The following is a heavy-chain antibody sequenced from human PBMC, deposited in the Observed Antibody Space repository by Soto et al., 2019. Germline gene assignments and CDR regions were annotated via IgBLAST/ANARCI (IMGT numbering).Heavy chain of an antibody. J-gene: IGHJ4*02. CDR3: ARVAVAGTRVDY. D-gene: IGHD6-19*01. CDR1: GGSISSSNW. CDR2: IYHSGST. Sequence: QVQLQESGPGLVKPSGTLSLTCAVSGGSISSSNWWSWVRQPPGKGLEWIGEIYHSGSTNYNPSLRSRATLSVDKSKNQCSLKLSSVTAADTAVYYCARVAVAGTRVDYWGQGTLVTVSS. V-gene: IGHV4-4*02.